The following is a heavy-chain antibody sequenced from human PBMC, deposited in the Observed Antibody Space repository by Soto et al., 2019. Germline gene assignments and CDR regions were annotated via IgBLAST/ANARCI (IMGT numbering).Heavy chain of an antibody. CDR3: AHTHPSRFDY. Sequence: QITLKESGPTLVKPTQTLTLTCTFSGFSLSTSGVGVGWISQPPGKALEWLALITWDDDKRYSPSLKSRLTITKDNSKNQVVLTMTNMDPVETATYYCAHTHPSRFDYWGQGTLVTVSS. J-gene: IGHJ4*02. CDR1: GFSLSTSGVG. V-gene: IGHV2-5*02. CDR2: ITWDDDK.